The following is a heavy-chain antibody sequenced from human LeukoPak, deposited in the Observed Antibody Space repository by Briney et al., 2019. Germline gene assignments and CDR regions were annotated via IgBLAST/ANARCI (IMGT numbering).Heavy chain of an antibody. Sequence: GGSLRLSCAASGFTFSYYYMHWARQAPGKGLLWISHINGDGSRTGYGDSVKGRFTISRDNAKNILYLQMNSLRAEDMAVYYCSRGTYPYSSDTWGQGALVTVSS. D-gene: IGHD3-10*01. CDR3: SRGTYPYSSDT. J-gene: IGHJ5*02. CDR2: INGDGSRT. CDR1: GFTFSYYY. V-gene: IGHV3-74*01.